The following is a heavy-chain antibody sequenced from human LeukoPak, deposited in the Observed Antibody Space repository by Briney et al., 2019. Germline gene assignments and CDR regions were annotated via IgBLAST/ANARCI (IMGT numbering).Heavy chain of an antibody. CDR3: ARSAGDYYDSSDLDY. J-gene: IGHJ4*02. CDR2: IYYSGST. Sequence: IYYSGSTNYTPSLKSRVTISVDTSKNQFSLKLSSVTAADTAVYYCARSAGDYYDSSDLDYWGQGTLVTVSS. V-gene: IGHV4-59*08. D-gene: IGHD3-22*01.